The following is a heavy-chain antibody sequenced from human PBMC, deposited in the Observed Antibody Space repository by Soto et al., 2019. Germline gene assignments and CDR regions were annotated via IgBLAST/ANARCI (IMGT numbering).Heavy chain of an antibody. CDR2: ISYDGSNK. Sequence: GGSLRLSCAASGFTFSNYAMHWVRQAPGKGLEWVAVISYDGSNKYYADSVKGRFTISRDSSKNTLYVQMNSMRAEDTALYYCARDDKPWYSSGWSYYFYYWGQGTLVTVSS. D-gene: IGHD6-19*01. CDR3: ARDDKPWYSSGWSYYFYY. J-gene: IGHJ4*02. CDR1: GFTFSNYA. V-gene: IGHV3-30-3*01.